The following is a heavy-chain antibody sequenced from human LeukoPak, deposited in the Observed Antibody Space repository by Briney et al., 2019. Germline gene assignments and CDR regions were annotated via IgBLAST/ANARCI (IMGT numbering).Heavy chain of an antibody. CDR2: LQYDGNNK. CDR3: AKDSKHYSMDV. Sequence: GGSLRLSCAVSGFAFSDYAMHWVRQAPGKGLEWVAVLQYDGNNKYYVDSVKGRFTISRDISKNTLYLQMNSLRPDDTAVYYCAKDSKHYSMDVWGQGTTVTVS. CDR1: GFAFSDYA. J-gene: IGHJ6*02. D-gene: IGHD2/OR15-2a*01. V-gene: IGHV3-30*02.